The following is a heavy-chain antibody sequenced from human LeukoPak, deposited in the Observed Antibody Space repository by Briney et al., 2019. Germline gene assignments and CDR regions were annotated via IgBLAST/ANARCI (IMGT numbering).Heavy chain of an antibody. Sequence: GGSLRLSCAASGFTFSDYYMSWIRQAPGKGLEWVSYISSSGSTIYYADSVKGRFTISRDNAKNSLYLQMNSLRAEDTAVYYCAKSYGSGSYYVYFDYWGQRTLVTVSS. J-gene: IGHJ4*02. V-gene: IGHV3-11*01. CDR3: AKSYGSGSYYVYFDY. CDR1: GFTFSDYY. CDR2: ISSSGSTI. D-gene: IGHD3-10*01.